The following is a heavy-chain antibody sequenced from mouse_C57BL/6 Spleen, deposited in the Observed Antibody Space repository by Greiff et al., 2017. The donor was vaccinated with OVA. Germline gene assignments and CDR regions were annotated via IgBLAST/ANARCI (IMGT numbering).Heavy chain of an antibody. D-gene: IGHD2-5*01. CDR1: GFTFSSYT. Sequence: EVQGVESGGGLVKPGGSLKLSCAASGFTFSSYTMSWVRQTPEQRLEWVATISGGGGNTYYPDSVKGRFTISRDNAKNTLYLQMSSLRSEDTALYYCARQDSNYLYFDVWGTGTTVTFSS. CDR3: ARQDSNYLYFDV. CDR2: ISGGGGNT. V-gene: IGHV5-9*01. J-gene: IGHJ1*03.